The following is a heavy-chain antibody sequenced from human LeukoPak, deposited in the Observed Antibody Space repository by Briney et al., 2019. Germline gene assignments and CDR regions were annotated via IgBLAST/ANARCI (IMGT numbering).Heavy chain of an antibody. Sequence: GGSLRLSCAASGFTVSSKYMNWVRQAPGKGLEWVSVIYSGGGTNYADSVKGRFTISRDNSKNTLYLQMNSLRAEDTAAYYCARLTGLYYFDNWGQGTLVTVSS. V-gene: IGHV3-53*01. CDR1: GFTVSSKY. CDR2: IYSGGGT. D-gene: IGHD3-9*01. J-gene: IGHJ4*02. CDR3: ARLTGLYYFDN.